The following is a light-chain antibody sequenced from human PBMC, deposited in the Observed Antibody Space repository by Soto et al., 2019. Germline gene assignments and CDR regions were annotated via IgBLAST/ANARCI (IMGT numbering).Light chain of an antibody. V-gene: IGLV1-44*01. CDR2: STN. J-gene: IGLJ3*02. Sequence: QSVLTQAPSASGTPGQRVTISCSGSSSNIGSNIVNWYQQLPGTAPKLLIYSTNQRPSGVPDRFSGSKSGTSASLAISGLHSEDEADYYCATWDDSLNAWVFGGGTKL. CDR3: ATWDDSLNAWV. CDR1: SSNIGSNI.